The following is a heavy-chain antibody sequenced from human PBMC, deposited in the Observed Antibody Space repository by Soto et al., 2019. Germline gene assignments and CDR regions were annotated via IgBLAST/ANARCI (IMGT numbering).Heavy chain of an antibody. D-gene: IGHD6-13*01. CDR2: ISAYNGNT. CDR1: GFGFTSKG. V-gene: IGHV1-18*01. J-gene: IGHJ5*02. Sequence: GTSVKASSKASGFGFTSKGISWVRQSPGQGLEWMGWISAYNGNTNYAQKLQGRVTMTTDTSTSTAYMELRSLRSDDTAVYYCAIERAAAGIFWFDPWGQGTLVTVSS. CDR3: AIERAAAGIFWFDP.